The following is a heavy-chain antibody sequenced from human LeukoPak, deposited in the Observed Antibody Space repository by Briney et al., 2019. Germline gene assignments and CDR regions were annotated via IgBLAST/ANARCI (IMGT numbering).Heavy chain of an antibody. J-gene: IGHJ4*02. CDR3: ARFPYYYDSSGYAY. CDR2: ISSSSSYI. Sequence: GGSLRLSCAVSGFTFSTYSMTWVRQAPGKGLEWVSSISSSSSYIYYADSVKGRFTISRDNAKNSLYLQMNSLRAEDTAVYYCARFPYYYDSSGYAYWGQGTLVTVSS. D-gene: IGHD3-22*01. V-gene: IGHV3-21*01. CDR1: GFTFSTYS.